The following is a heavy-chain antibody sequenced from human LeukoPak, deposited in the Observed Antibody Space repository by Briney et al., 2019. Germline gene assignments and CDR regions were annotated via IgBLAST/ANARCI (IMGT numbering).Heavy chain of an antibody. J-gene: IGHJ4*02. CDR2: ISGSGGST. CDR3: AKDPQQGYYGSGSYYQDS. V-gene: IGHV3-23*01. CDR1: GFTFSSYA. Sequence: GGSLRLSCAASGFTFSSYAMSWVRQAPGKGLEWVSAISGSGGSTYYADSVKGRFTISRNNSKNTLYLQMNSLRAEDSAVYYCAKDPQQGYYGSGSYYQDSWGQGTLVTVSS. D-gene: IGHD3-10*01.